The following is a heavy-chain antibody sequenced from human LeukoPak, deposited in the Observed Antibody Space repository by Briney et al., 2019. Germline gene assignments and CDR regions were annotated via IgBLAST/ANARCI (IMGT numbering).Heavy chain of an antibody. CDR2: IPYDGSNH. CDR3: AKDDAWLRFGE. D-gene: IGHD3-10*01. J-gene: IGHJ4*02. Sequence: GGSPRLSCAASGFTFSHHGMHWVRQAPGKGLEWVAFIPYDGSNHFYADSVKGRFSISRDNFKNTVSLEVISLTAEDTAVYYCAKDDAWLRFGEWSQGTLVTVSS. CDR1: GFTFSHHG. V-gene: IGHV3-30*02.